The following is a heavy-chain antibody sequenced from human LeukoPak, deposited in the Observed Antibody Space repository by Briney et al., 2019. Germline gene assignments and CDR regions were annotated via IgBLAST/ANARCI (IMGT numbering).Heavy chain of an antibody. CDR1: GFTFSGSA. CDR3: TYRRSGYDY. Sequence: GGSLRLSCAASGFTFSGSAIHWVRQASGKGLEWVGRIRSKANSYATAYAASVKGRFTISRDDSKNTAYLQMNSLKTEDTAVYYCTYRRSGYDYWGQGTLVTVSS. CDR2: IRSKANSYAT. D-gene: IGHD6-19*01. J-gene: IGHJ4*02. V-gene: IGHV3-73*01.